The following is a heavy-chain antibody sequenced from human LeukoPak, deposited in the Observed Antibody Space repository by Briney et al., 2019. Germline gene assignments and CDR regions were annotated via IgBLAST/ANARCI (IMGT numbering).Heavy chain of an antibody. V-gene: IGHV3-7*01. CDR2: IKPDGSEA. J-gene: IGHJ4*02. CDR3: ATEKNWAFDS. D-gene: IGHD3-16*01. CDR1: GFTFSHYW. Sequence: GGSLRLSCAASGFTFSHYWMSWVRQAPGKGLEWVANIKPDGSEAHYVDSVKGRFTISRDNAKNSLSLQMNSLRAEDTAVYYCATEKNWAFDSWGQGTLVTVSS.